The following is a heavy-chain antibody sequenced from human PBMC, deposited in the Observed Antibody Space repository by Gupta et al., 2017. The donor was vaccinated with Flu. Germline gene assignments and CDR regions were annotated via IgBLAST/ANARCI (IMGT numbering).Heavy chain of an antibody. CDR3: AGEVLAGPTAYDY. CDR1: FKSFT. J-gene: IGHJ4*02. CDR2: ISGRGGYI. Sequence: FKSFTMTWVRQAPGKGLEWVSSISGRGGYIYYADSVKGRFTISRDNAKSSLYLQMNSLRAEATAVYYCAGEVLAGPTAYDYWGQGTLVTVSS. D-gene: IGHD4-17*01. V-gene: IGHV3-21*01.